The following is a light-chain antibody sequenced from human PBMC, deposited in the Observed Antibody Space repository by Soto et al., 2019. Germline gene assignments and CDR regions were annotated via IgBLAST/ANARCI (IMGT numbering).Light chain of an antibody. V-gene: IGKV3-20*01. CDR2: SAS. CDR1: QRITS. J-gene: IGKJ2*01. CDR3: QQFQISPYT. Sequence: EIVLTQSPGTLSLSPGDRATLSCRASQRITSLFWYRQEPGQAPRLLIHSASSRATGIPDRFSGSGSGTDFTLTISRLEPEDFAVYYCQQFQISPYTFGQGTKLEI.